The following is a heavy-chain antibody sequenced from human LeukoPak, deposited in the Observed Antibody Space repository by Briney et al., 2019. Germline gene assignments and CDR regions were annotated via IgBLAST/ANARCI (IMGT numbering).Heavy chain of an antibody. CDR3: ARDRGDRARDYYYGMDV. D-gene: IGHD4-17*01. CDR2: IYYSGST. CDR1: GGSISSSSYY. J-gene: IGHJ6*02. V-gene: IGHV4-61*01. Sequence: SETLSLTCTVSGGSISSSSYYWGWIRQPPGKGLEWIGYIYYSGSTNYNPSLKSRVTISVDTSKNQFSLKLSSVTAADTAVYYCARDRGDRARDYYYGMDVWGQGTTVTVSS.